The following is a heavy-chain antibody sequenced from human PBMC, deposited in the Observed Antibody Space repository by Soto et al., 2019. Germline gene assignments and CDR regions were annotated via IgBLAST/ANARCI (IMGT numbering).Heavy chain of an antibody. J-gene: IGHJ5*02. CDR3: AREQYFDRLGPLNWFDP. CDR1: GGTFSSYA. D-gene: IGHD3-9*01. V-gene: IGHV1-69*13. CDR2: IIPIFGTA. Sequence: SVKVSCKASGGTFSSYAISWVRQAPGQGLEWMGGIIPIFGTANYAQKFQGRVTITADESTSTAYMELSSLRSEDTAVYYCAREQYFDRLGPLNWFDPWGQGTLVTISS.